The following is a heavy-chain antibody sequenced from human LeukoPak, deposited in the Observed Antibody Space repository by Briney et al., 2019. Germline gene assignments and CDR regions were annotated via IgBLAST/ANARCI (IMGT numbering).Heavy chain of an antibody. CDR3: ARILRGVLYY. CDR1: GGSFSGYY. Sequence: PSETLSLTCAVYGGSFSGYYWSWIRQPPGKGLEWIGEINHSGSTNYNPSLKSRVTISVDTSKNQFSLKLSSVTAADTAVYYCARILRGVLYYWGQGTLATVSS. J-gene: IGHJ4*02. V-gene: IGHV4-34*01. D-gene: IGHD3-10*01. CDR2: INHSGST.